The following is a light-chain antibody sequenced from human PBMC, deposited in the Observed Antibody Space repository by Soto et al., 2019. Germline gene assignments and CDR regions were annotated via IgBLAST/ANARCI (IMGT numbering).Light chain of an antibody. J-gene: IGKJ1*01. V-gene: IGKV1-8*01. CDR1: QGISSY. CDR2: AAS. CDR3: QQYNNWPPP. Sequence: AIRMTQSPSSVSASTGDRVTITCRASQGISSYLAWYQQKPGKAPKLLIYAASTLQSGVPSRFSGSGSGTDFTLTITSLQSEDFAVYYCQQYNNWPPPFGQGTKVDIK.